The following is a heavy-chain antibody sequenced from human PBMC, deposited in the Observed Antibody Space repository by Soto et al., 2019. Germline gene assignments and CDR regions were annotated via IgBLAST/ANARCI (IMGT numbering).Heavy chain of an antibody. J-gene: IGHJ5*01. CDR3: ARGRYCLTGRCFPNWFDS. CDR1: GDSISNLDYF. CDR2: IYKSATT. V-gene: IGHV4-30-4*01. Sequence: SETLSLTCSVSGDSISNLDYFWAWIRQPPGQALEYIGYIYKSATTYYNPSFESRVAISVDTSKSQFSLNVTSVTAADTLVYFCARGRYCLTGRCFPNWFDSWGQGALVTVSS. D-gene: IGHD7-27*01.